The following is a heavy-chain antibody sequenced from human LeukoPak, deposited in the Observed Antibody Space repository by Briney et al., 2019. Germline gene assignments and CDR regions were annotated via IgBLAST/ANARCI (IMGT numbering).Heavy chain of an antibody. Sequence: ASVKVSCKASGYTFTSYGVSWVRQAPGQGLEWMGWISAYNGNTNYAQKLQGRVTMTTDTSTSTAYMELRSLRSDDTAVYYCARDDCSGGSCFPDYWGQGTLVTVSS. CDR1: GYTFTSYG. CDR3: ARDDCSGGSCFPDY. CDR2: ISAYNGNT. J-gene: IGHJ4*02. V-gene: IGHV1-18*01. D-gene: IGHD2-15*01.